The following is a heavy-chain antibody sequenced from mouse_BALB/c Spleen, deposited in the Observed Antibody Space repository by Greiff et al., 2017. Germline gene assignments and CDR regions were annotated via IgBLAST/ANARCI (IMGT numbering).Heavy chain of an antibody. CDR1: GFTFSSYA. CDR3: AREANGGYFDV. Sequence: EVMLVESGGGLVKPGGSLKLSCAASGFTFSSYAMSWVRQSPEKRLEWVAEISSGGSYTYYPDTVTGRFTISRDNAKNTLYLEMSSLRSEDTAMFFCAREANGGYFDVWGAGTTVTVSS. CDR2: ISSGGSYT. V-gene: IGHV5-9-4*01. D-gene: IGHD4-1*01. J-gene: IGHJ1*01.